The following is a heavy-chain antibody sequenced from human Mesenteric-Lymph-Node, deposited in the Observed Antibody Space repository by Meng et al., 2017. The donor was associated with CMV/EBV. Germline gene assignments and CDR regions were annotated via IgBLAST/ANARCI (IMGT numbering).Heavy chain of an antibody. Sequence: SVSSGDSYWGWIRQHPGRGPEWIGYMHYSGTTYRNPSLNSRLTLSIDTSENQFSLKLSSVTAADTAVYYCARYVFVPDSGNTNYFDYWGQGTLVTVSS. CDR1: SVSSGDSY. CDR3: ARYVFVPDSGNTNYFDY. CDR2: MHYSGTT. V-gene: IGHV4-31*02. J-gene: IGHJ4*02. D-gene: IGHD3-10*01.